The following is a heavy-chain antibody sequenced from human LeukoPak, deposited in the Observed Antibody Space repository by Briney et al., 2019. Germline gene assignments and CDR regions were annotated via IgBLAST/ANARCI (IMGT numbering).Heavy chain of an antibody. CDR2: INHSGST. Sequence: SETLSFTCAVYGGSFSGYYWSWIRQPPGKGLEWIGEINHSGSTNYNPSLKSRVTISVDTSKNQFSLKLSSATAADTAVYYCAREAHYYDSSGSPKGAFDIWGQGTMVTVS. J-gene: IGHJ3*02. V-gene: IGHV4-34*01. CDR3: AREAHYYDSSGSPKGAFDI. D-gene: IGHD3-22*01. CDR1: GGSFSGYY.